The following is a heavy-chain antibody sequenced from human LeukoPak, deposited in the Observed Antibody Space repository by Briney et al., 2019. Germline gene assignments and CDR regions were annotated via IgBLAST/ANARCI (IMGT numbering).Heavy chain of an antibody. D-gene: IGHD2-8*01. Sequence: GGSLRLSCVASGFTFSEFAMNWVRQVPGKGPEWVSHIGGGGVDREYEESVKGRFTVSRDNSRNSLYLQMNRLRGEDTAIYYCAKDSIERNGVYDAFDVWGQGTKVTVAS. V-gene: IGHV3-23*01. CDR3: AKDSIERNGVYDAFDV. CDR1: GFTFSEFA. J-gene: IGHJ3*01. CDR2: IGGGGVDR.